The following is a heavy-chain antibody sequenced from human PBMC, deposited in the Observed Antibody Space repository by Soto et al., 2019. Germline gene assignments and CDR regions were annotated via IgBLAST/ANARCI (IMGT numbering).Heavy chain of an antibody. CDR3: ARERYDFWRGYYFDY. J-gene: IGHJ4*02. CDR1: GGSISSGDYY. V-gene: IGHV4-30-4*01. D-gene: IGHD3-3*01. Sequence: QVQLQESGPGLVKPSQTLSLTCTVSGGSISSGDYYWSWIRQPPGKGLEWIGYIYYSGSTYYNPSLKSRVTISVDTSKNQVSLKLSSVTAADTAVYYCARERYDFWRGYYFDYWGQGTLVTVSS. CDR2: IYYSGST.